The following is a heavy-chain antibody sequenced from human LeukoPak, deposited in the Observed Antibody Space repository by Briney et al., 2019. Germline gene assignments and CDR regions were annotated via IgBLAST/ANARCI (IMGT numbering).Heavy chain of an antibody. CDR1: GFTFSSYW. V-gene: IGHV3-7*03. Sequence: PGGSLRLSCAASGFTFSSYWMSWVRQAPGKGLEWVANIKQDGSEKYYVDSVKGRFTISRDNAKNSLYLQMNSLKTEDTAVYYCTRHHSRVGDAFDIWGLGTMVTVSS. CDR3: TRHHSRVGDAFDI. J-gene: IGHJ3*02. CDR2: IKQDGSEK.